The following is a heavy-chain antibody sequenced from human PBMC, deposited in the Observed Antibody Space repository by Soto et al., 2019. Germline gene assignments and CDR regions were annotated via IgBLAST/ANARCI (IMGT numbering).Heavy chain of an antibody. D-gene: IGHD6-13*01. CDR1: GYSFTSYW. CDR2: IDPSDSYT. V-gene: IGHV5-10-1*01. Sequence: PGESLKISCKGSGYSFTSYWISWVRQMPGKGLEWMGRIDPSDSYTNYSPSFQGHVTISADKSISTAYLQWSSLKASDTAMYYCARHIVAAAEDYYYGMDVWGQGTTVTVSS. CDR3: ARHIVAAAEDYYYGMDV. J-gene: IGHJ6*02.